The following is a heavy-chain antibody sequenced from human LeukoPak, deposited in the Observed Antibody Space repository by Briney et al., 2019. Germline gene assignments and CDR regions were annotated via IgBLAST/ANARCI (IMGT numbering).Heavy chain of an antibody. CDR1: GFTFSDYG. D-gene: IGHD6-13*01. J-gene: IGHJ6*03. V-gene: IGHV3-49*04. Sequence: SLRLSCTASGFTFSDYGMSWVRQAPGKGLEWVGFIRVKAYGGTTEYAASVKGRFSISRDDSKSIAYLQMNSLKTEDTAVYYCTRHGYSSNRFFGNYYYSYMDVWGKGTTVTISS. CDR3: TRHGYSSNRFFGNYYYSYMDV. CDR2: IRVKAYGGTT.